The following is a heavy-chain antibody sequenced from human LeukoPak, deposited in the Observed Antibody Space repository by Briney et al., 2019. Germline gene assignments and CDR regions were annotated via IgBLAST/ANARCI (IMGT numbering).Heavy chain of an antibody. CDR1: GFTFSRYG. Sequence: PGGSLRLSCAVSGFTFSRYGMHWIRQAPGKGMEWGAFIRYDGKNDQEYAESVKGRFTISRDNSKNTLYLQMNSLRTEDTAMYYCAKDRCSSSTCREAFEIWGQGTLVTVSS. CDR3: AKDRCSSSTCREAFEI. J-gene: IGHJ3*02. V-gene: IGHV3-30*02. CDR2: IRYDGKNDQ. D-gene: IGHD2-2*01.